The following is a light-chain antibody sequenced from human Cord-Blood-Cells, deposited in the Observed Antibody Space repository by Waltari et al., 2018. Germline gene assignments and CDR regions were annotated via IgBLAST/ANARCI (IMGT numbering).Light chain of an antibody. J-gene: IGKJ2*02. CDR1: QSISSY. V-gene: IGKV1-39*01. Sequence: IKMTHSPSSLSPSVGARFTITCRASQSISSYLNWYQQKPGKAPKLLIYAASSLQSGVPSRFSGSGSGTDFTLTISSLQPEDFATYYCQQSYSTPRTFGQGTKLEIK. CDR2: AAS. CDR3: QQSYSTPRT.